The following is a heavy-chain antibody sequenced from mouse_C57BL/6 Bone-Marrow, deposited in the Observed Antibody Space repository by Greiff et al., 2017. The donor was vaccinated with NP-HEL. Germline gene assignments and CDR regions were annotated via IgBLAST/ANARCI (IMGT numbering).Heavy chain of an antibody. J-gene: IGHJ3*01. CDR3: TKWLPRAY. CDR2: IDPETGGP. CDR1: GYTFTDYE. V-gene: IGHV1-15*01. D-gene: IGHD2-2*01. Sequence: VQLQQSGAELVRPGASVTLSCKASGYTFTDYEMHWVKQTPVHGLEWIGAIDPETGGPAYNQKFKGKAILTADKSSSTAYMELRSLTSEDSAVYYCTKWLPRAYWGQGTLVTVSA.